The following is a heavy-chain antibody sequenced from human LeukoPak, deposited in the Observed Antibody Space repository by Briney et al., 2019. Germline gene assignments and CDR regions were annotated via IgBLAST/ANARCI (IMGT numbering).Heavy chain of an antibody. Sequence: GGSLRLSCAASGFTFSSYWMSWVRQAPGKGLEWVANIKEDGSEKYYVDSVKGRFTISRDNAENSLYLQMNSLRAEDTAIYYCARDKTVGATKFDSWGQGTLVTVSS. J-gene: IGHJ4*02. CDR3: ARDKTVGATKFDS. CDR1: GFTFSSYW. CDR2: IKEDGSEK. V-gene: IGHV3-7*01. D-gene: IGHD1-26*01.